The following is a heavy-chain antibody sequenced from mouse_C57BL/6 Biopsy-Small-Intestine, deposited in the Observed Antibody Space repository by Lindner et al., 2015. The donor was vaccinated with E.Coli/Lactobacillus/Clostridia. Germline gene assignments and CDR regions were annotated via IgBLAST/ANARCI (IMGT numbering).Heavy chain of an antibody. CDR2: IYPGDGDT. V-gene: IGHV1-82*01. Sequence: VQLQESGPELVKPGASVKISCKASGYAFSSSWMNWVKQRPGKGLEWIGRIYPGDGDTNYNGKYKGKATLTADKSSSTAYMQLSSLTSEDSAVYFCARGDYGSSYGYWGQGTTLTVSS. CDR3: ARGDYGSSYGY. J-gene: IGHJ2*01. CDR1: GYAFSSSW. D-gene: IGHD1-1*01.